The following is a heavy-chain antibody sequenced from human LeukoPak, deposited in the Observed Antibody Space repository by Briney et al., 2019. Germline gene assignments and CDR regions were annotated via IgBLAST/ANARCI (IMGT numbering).Heavy chain of an antibody. CDR2: IYYSGST. CDR3: ASEHCSSTSCYPNP. D-gene: IGHD2-2*01. Sequence: SETLSLTCTVSGASINSGDYYWSWIRQPPGKGLEWIGYIYYSGSTYYNPSLKSRVTISVDTSKNQFFLKLSSMTAADTAVYYCASEHCSSTSCYPNPWGQGTLVTVSS. CDR1: GASINSGDYY. V-gene: IGHV4-30-4*01. J-gene: IGHJ5*02.